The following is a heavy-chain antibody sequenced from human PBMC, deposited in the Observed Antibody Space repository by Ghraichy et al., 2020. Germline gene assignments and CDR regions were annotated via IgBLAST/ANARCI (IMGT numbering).Heavy chain of an antibody. CDR2: ISTISRHT. V-gene: IGHV3-21*05. D-gene: IGHD3-22*01. J-gene: IGHJ4*02. CDR3: VRDGDSSGFYWY. Sequence: ETLSLTCAASGFPFNAYNMNWVRQAPGKGLEWVSYISTISRHTYYADSVKGRFTISRDDVKNSLYLQMNSLRAEDTAVYYCVRDGDSSGFYWYWGQGALVTVSS. CDR1: GFPFNAYN.